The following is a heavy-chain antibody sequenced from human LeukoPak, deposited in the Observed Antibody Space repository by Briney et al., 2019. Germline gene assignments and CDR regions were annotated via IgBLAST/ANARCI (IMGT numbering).Heavy chain of an antibody. CDR1: GFTFGDFA. V-gene: IGHV3-49*04. D-gene: IGHD3-10*01. CDR3: TRDRRYYYGSGSLYYYAMDV. Sequence: GGSLRLSCTASGFTFGDFAMGWVRQAPGKGLEWVTFIRSQASGGTTEYAASVKGRFTISRDDSKSIAYLQMNSLKTEDTAVYFCTRDRRYYYGSGSLYYYAMDVWGRGTTVTVSS. J-gene: IGHJ6*02. CDR2: IRSQASGGTT.